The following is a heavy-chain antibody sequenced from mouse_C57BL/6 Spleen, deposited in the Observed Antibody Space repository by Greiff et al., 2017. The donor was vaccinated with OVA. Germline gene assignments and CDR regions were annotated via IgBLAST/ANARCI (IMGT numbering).Heavy chain of an antibody. V-gene: IGHV1-54*01. J-gene: IGHJ1*03. CDR2: INPGSGGT. Sequence: VQLQQSGAELVRPGPSVKVSCKASGYAFTNYLIEWVKQRPGQGLEWIGVINPGSGGTNYNEKFKGKATLTADKSSSTAYMQLSSLTSEDSAVYFCARSGDDGYYRGYFDVWGTGTTVTVSS. CDR1: GYAFTNYL. CDR3: ARSGDDGYYRGYFDV. D-gene: IGHD2-3*01.